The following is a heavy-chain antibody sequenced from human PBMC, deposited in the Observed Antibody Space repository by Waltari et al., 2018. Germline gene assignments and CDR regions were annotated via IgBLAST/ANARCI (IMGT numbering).Heavy chain of an antibody. CDR2: VLSTGKT. V-gene: IGHV4-4*02. CDR3: ARDRGRGLYLDA. CDR1: GDSVTSPNW. D-gene: IGHD2-15*01. Sequence: QLQLQESGPGLVKPSGTLSLSCAVSGDSVTSPNWWRWVRQSPQRGLEWIGQVLSTGKTNYSPSFASRVTMSLDASNNHFSLKVTSATAADTAGYYCARDRGRGLYLDAWGPGTLVTVSP. J-gene: IGHJ5*02.